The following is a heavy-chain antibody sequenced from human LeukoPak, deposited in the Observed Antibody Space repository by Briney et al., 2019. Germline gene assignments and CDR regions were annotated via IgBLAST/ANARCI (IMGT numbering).Heavy chain of an antibody. Sequence: PSETLSLTCTVSGGSISSGGYYWSWIRQPPGKGLEWIGYIYHSGSTYYNPSLKSRVTISVDRSKNQFSLKLSSVTAADTAVYYCASCEIEGYFDYWGQGTLVTVSS. D-gene: IGHD2-21*01. CDR2: IYHSGST. CDR3: ASCEIEGYFDY. CDR1: GGSISSGGYY. V-gene: IGHV4-30-2*01. J-gene: IGHJ4*02.